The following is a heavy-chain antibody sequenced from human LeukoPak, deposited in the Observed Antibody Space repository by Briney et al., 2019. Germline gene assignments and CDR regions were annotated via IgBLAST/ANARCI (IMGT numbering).Heavy chain of an antibody. Sequence: GGSLRLSCAASGFTFSSYGMHWVRQAPGKGLEWVAFIRYDGSNKYYADSVKGRFTISRDNSKNTLYLQMNSLRAEDTAVYYCARSKGVVVAASFDYWGQGTLVTVSS. CDR2: IRYDGSNK. CDR1: GFTFSSYG. J-gene: IGHJ4*02. D-gene: IGHD2-15*01. CDR3: ARSKGVVVAASFDY. V-gene: IGHV3-30*02.